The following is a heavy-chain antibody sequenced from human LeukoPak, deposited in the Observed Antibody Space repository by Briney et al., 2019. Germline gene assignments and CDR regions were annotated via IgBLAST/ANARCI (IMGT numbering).Heavy chain of an antibody. CDR2: ISGSGGST. V-gene: IGHV3-23*01. CDR1: GFTFNSYA. Sequence: PLGSLRLSCAASGFTFNSYAMNWVRQAPGKGLEWVSTISGSGGSTYYADSVKGRFTISRDNSKNTLYLEMNGLRAEDTAVYYCAKDIRMDPYWGQGTLVTVSS. D-gene: IGHD1-14*01. CDR3: AKDIRMDPY. J-gene: IGHJ4*02.